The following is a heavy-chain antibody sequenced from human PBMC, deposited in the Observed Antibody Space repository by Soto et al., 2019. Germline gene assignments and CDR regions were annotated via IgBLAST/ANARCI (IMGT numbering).Heavy chain of an antibody. J-gene: IGHJ4*02. D-gene: IGHD3-22*01. Sequence: GDSRKISGKGYGYSVAGYWITWVRQKRGKGLEWMGRIDPSDSQTYYSPSFRGHVTISVTKSITTVFLQWSSLRASDTAMYYCARQIYDSDTGPNFQYYFDSWGQGTPVTVSS. CDR1: GYSVAGYW. CDR3: ARQIYDSDTGPNFQYYFDS. V-gene: IGHV5-10-1*01. CDR2: IDPSDSQT.